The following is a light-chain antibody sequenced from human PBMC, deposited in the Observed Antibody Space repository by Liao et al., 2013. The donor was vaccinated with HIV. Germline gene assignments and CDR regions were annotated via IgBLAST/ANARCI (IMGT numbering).Light chain of an antibody. CDR1: ALPKQY. CDR3: QAWDSSIYVV. Sequence: SYELTQPPSVSVSPGQTARITCSGDALPKQYAYWYQQKPGQAPVLLIYKDSERPSGIPERFSGSNSGNTATLTISGTQAMDEADYYCQAWDSSIYVVFGGGTKLTVL. V-gene: IGLV3-25*02. CDR2: KDS. J-gene: IGLJ2*01.